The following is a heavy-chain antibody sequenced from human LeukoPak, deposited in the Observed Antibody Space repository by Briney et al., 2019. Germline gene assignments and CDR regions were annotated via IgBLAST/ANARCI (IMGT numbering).Heavy chain of an antibody. Sequence: GGSLRLSCAASGFTFSSHAMHWVRQAPGKGLEWVAVTSKDGSDKYYADSVKGRFTISRDNSRNSLYLQMNSLRADDTAIYYCAKDERNWNYNLASQTYDWGQGTLVTVSS. D-gene: IGHD1-7*01. CDR1: GFTFSSHA. J-gene: IGHJ4*02. V-gene: IGHV3-30*18. CDR2: TSKDGSDK. CDR3: AKDERNWNYNLASQTYD.